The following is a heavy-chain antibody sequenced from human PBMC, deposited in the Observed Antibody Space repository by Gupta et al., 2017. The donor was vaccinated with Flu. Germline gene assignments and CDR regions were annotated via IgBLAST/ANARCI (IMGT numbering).Heavy chain of an antibody. D-gene: IGHD2-15*01. Sequence: EVQLMEAGGGSALPGGSLRLSCVGSGFNFGRFWLHWVRQVPGEGLVWVSRIDSYGTTMYADPVKGRFTISRDNAKHTLSLEMDSLSVEDTGVYFCAREANCDEGCFHLDYWGQGSLVTVSP. CDR1: GFNFGRFW. J-gene: IGHJ4*02. CDR2: IDSYGTT. V-gene: IGHV3-74*03. CDR3: AREANCDEGCFHLDY.